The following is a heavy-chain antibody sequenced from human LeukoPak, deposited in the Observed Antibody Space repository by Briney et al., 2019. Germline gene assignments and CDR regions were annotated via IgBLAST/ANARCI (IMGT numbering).Heavy chain of an antibody. Sequence: GGSLRLSGAASGFSFSDYYMTWIRQAPGKGLGLVSYISSGGDTIYYADSVKCRFTISRDNAKNSLYLQMNSLRAEDTAVYYCTRHVGGINYYYYYYMDVWGKGTTVTVSS. D-gene: IGHD1-26*01. J-gene: IGHJ6*03. CDR2: ISSGGDTI. CDR1: GFSFSDYY. CDR3: TRHVGGINYYYYYYMDV. V-gene: IGHV3-11*01.